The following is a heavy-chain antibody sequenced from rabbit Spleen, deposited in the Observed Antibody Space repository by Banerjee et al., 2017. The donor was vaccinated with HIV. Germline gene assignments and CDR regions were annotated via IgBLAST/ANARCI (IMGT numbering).Heavy chain of an antibody. CDR3: ARDTASSFSSYGMDL. Sequence: QSLEESGGDLVKPGASLTLTCTASGFSFGFNDYMCWVRQAPGKGLEWIACIHSGDSGYTYYATWATGRFTCSKTSSTTVTLQMTSLTVADTATYFCARDTASSFSSYGMDLWGQGTLVTVS. V-gene: IGHV1S40*01. J-gene: IGHJ6*01. D-gene: IGHD8-1*01. CDR1: GFSFGFNDY. CDR2: IHSGDSGYT.